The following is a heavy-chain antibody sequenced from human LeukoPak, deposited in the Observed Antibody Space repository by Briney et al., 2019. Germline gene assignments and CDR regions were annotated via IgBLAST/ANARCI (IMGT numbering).Heavy chain of an antibody. V-gene: IGHV1-18*01. Sequence: GASVKVSCRASGFMFTRYTISWLRQAPGQGLEWVGWISPYTGNTNYAQKVQGRVTMTTDASTNSAYMELRSLRSDDTAMYYCARVMMTVVTAHAFEIWDLGTMVTVPS. CDR3: ARVMMTVVTAHAFEI. CDR1: GFMFTRYT. D-gene: IGHD2-21*02. J-gene: IGHJ3*02. CDR2: ISPYTGNT.